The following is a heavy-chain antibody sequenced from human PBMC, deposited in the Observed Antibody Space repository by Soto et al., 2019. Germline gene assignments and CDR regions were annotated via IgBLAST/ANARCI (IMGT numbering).Heavy chain of an antibody. D-gene: IGHD6-13*01. Sequence: ASETLSLTCAVSSSSISSSNWWSWVRQPPGKGLEWIGEIYHSGSTNYNPSLKSRVTISVDKSKNQFSLKLSSVTAADTAVYYCARVVGQLVPAWFDPWGQGTLVTVSS. CDR2: IYHSGST. J-gene: IGHJ5*02. CDR3: ARVVGQLVPAWFDP. V-gene: IGHV4-4*02. CDR1: SSSISSSNW.